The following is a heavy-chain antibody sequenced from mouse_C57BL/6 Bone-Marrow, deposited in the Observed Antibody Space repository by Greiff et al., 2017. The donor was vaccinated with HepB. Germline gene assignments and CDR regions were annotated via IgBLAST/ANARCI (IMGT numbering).Heavy chain of an antibody. CDR2: ISYDGSN. CDR3: ARGIYYYGSSPYYFDY. J-gene: IGHJ2*01. D-gene: IGHD1-1*01. V-gene: IGHV3-6*01. Sequence: EVQLQQSGPGLVKPSQSLSLTCSVTGYSITSGYYWNWIRQFPGNKLEWMGYISYDGSNNYNPSLKNRISITRDTSKNQFFLKLNSVTTEDTATYYCARGIYYYGSSPYYFDYWGQGTTLTVSS. CDR1: GYSITSGYY.